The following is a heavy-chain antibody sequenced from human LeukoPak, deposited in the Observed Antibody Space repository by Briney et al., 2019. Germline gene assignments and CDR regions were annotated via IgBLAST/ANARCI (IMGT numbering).Heavy chain of an antibody. Sequence: GGSLRLSCAASGFTFISYEMNWVRQTPGKGLEWVSYIGTSDNTEFYADPVKGRFTVSRDNAEKSVSLQMNSLRVEDTAIYYCARDGGGLDVWGQGTLVTVSS. CDR2: IGTSDNTE. J-gene: IGHJ4*02. V-gene: IGHV3-48*03. D-gene: IGHD3-16*01. CDR1: GFTFISYE. CDR3: ARDGGGLDV.